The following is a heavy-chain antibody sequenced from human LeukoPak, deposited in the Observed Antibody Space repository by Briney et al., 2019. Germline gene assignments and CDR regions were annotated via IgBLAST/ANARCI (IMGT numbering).Heavy chain of an antibody. Sequence: AGGSLRLSCEVSGSTSSTYSMNWVRQAPGKGLEWVSSISSSSLYIYYADSVKGRFTISRDNAKNSLYLQMNSLRAEDTAVYYCARLSIAARPDYYYYYMDVWGKGTTVTVSS. D-gene: IGHD6-6*01. CDR1: GSTSSTYS. J-gene: IGHJ6*03. V-gene: IGHV3-21*01. CDR2: ISSSSLYI. CDR3: ARLSIAARPDYYYYYMDV.